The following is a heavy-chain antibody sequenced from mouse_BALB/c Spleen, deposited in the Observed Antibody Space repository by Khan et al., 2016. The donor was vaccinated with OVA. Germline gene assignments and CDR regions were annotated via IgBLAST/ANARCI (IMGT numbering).Heavy chain of an antibody. CDR3: TRLAYYYDSEGFAY. CDR1: GFTFSTYG. D-gene: IGHD1-1*01. CDR2: VSTGGGYT. J-gene: IGHJ3*01. Sequence: EVQLQESGGDLVKPGESLKLSCAASGFTFSTYGMSWVRQTPDKRLEWVATVSTGGGYTYYPDSVKGRFTISRDNAKNTLYLQMSGLKSEDTAMFYCTRLAYYYDSEGFAYWGQGTLVTVSA. V-gene: IGHV5-6*01.